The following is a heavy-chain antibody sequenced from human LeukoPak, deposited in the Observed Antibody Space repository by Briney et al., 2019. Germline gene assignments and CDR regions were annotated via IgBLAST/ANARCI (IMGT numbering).Heavy chain of an antibody. CDR2: INAGNGNT. CDR1: GYTFTSYA. CDR3: AREGEIIVGVKGANAFDI. D-gene: IGHD1-26*01. V-gene: IGHV1-3*03. J-gene: IGHJ3*02. Sequence: ASVKVSCKASGYTFTSYAMHWVRQAPGQRLEWMGWINAGNGNTKYSQEFQGRVTITRDTSASTAYMELSSLRSEDMAVYYCAREGEIIVGVKGANAFDIWGQGTMVTVSS.